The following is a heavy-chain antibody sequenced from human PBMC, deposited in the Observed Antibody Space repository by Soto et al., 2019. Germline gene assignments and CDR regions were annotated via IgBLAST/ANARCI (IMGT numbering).Heavy chain of an antibody. CDR3: ARVGRVVVPTNDAFDI. J-gene: IGHJ3*02. CDR1: GFTVSSNY. V-gene: IGHV3-53*01. D-gene: IGHD3-22*01. Sequence: EVQLVESGGGLIQPGGSLRLSCAASGFTVSSNYMSWVRQAPGKGLEWVSVIYSGGSTYYADSVKGRFTISRDNSKNTLYLQMNSRRAEDTAVYYCARVGRVVVPTNDAFDIWGQGTMVTVSS. CDR2: IYSGGST.